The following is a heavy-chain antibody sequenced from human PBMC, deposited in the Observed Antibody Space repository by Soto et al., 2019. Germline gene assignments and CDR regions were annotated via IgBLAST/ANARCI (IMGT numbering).Heavy chain of an antibody. D-gene: IGHD6-19*01. J-gene: IGHJ3*02. CDR1: GYTFINYY. CDR3: AREKWLVSRNDPFDI. Sequence: QVQLVQSGAEVKKPGASVKVSCKASGYTFINYYMHWVRQAPGQGLEWMGIINPNGGSTTYAQKFQGRVTLTRDTSTNTVNMELSSLRSEDTAVYYCAREKWLVSRNDPFDIWGQGTMVTVSS. CDR2: INPNGGST. V-gene: IGHV1-46*01.